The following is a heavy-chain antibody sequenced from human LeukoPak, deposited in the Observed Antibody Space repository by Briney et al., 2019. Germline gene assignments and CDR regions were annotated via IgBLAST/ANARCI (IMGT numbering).Heavy chain of an antibody. J-gene: IGHJ4*02. CDR1: GGTFSSYA. V-gene: IGHV1-69*05. CDR3: ARGSIAARVSFDY. D-gene: IGHD6-6*01. CDR2: IIPIFGTA. Sequence: SVKVSCKASGGTFSSYAISWVRQAPGQGLEWMGRIIPIFGTANYAQKFQGRVTITTDESTSTAYMELSSLRSEDAAVYYCARGSIAARVSFDYWGQGTLVTVSS.